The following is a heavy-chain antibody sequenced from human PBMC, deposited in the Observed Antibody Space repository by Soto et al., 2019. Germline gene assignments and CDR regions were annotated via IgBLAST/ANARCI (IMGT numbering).Heavy chain of an antibody. Sequence: EVHLVQSGPDVAKPGESLKISCKASGYIFNNYWIAWVRQTPEKGLELMGIIYPGDFDIRYNPTFQGHVTISVDRSTSTAYLQWGSLRASDSALYFCARTDGWASARYYFDYWGQGTLVSVSS. CDR1: GYIFNNYW. D-gene: IGHD6-19*01. CDR3: ARTDGWASARYYFDY. CDR2: IYPGDFDI. V-gene: IGHV5-51*01. J-gene: IGHJ4*02.